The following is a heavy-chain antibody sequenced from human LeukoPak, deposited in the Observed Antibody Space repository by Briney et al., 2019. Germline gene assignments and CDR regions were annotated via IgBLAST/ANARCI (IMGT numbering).Heavy chain of an antibody. V-gene: IGHV4-39*07. CDR2: IYYSGST. D-gene: IGHD5-24*01. Sequence: SETLSLTCTVSGGSISSSSYYWGWIRQPPGKGLEWIGSIYYSGSTYYNPSLKSRVTISVDTSKNQFSLKLSSVTAADRAVYYCARGWRYYYMDVWGKGTTVTVSS. CDR3: ARGWRYYYMDV. CDR1: GGSISSSSYY. J-gene: IGHJ6*03.